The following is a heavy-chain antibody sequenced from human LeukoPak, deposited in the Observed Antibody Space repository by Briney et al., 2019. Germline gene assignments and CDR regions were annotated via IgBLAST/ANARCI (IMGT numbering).Heavy chain of an antibody. Sequence: PSETLSLTCNVSGASVSSGSYYWSWIRQPPGKGLEWIGYIYYSGTTHSNPSVKSRVTISIDKSKNQFFLNLSSVTAADTAVYYCAGLVGRYSSGLYYYYFDYWGQGTLVTVSS. CDR2: IYYSGTT. J-gene: IGHJ4*02. D-gene: IGHD3-22*01. CDR1: GASVSSGSYY. CDR3: AGLVGRYSSGLYYYYFDY. V-gene: IGHV4-61*01.